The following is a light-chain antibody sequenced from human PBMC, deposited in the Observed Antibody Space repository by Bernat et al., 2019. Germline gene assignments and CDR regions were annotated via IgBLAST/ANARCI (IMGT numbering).Light chain of an antibody. Sequence: AIQMTQSPSSLSASVGDRVTITFRASQGIRNDLGWYQQKPGKAPKLLIYAASSLQSGVPSRLSGSGSGTDFTLTISSLQPEDFATYYCLQEYTYPRTFGQGTKVEIK. CDR3: LQEYTYPRT. V-gene: IGKV1-6*01. CDR2: AAS. CDR1: QGIRND. J-gene: IGKJ1*01.